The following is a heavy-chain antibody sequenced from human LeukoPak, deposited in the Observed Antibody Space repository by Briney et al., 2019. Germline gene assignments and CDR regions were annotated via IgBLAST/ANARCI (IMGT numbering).Heavy chain of an antibody. CDR2: IKQDESEK. D-gene: IGHD3-10*01. J-gene: IGHJ4*02. CDR3: AKAGRRDSVFDY. CDR1: GFTFSSYW. V-gene: IGHV3-7*04. Sequence: GGSLRLSCAASGFTFSSYWMSWVRQAPGKGLEWVANIKQDESEKHYVDSVKGRFTIPRDNAKNSLYLQMNILRADDTAVYYCAKAGRRDSVFDYWGQGSLVTVSS.